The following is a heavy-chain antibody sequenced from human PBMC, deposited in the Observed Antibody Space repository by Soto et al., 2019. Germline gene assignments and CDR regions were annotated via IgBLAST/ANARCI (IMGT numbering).Heavy chain of an antibody. CDR2: ISKVDGGTT. Sequence: GSLRLSCAASGFIFRDWFMSWIRQAPGKGLEWISYISKVDGGTTDYLAPVRGRFTISRDDSKNTVYLQMSSLNSDDTAIYYCSTGGYFFDYWGQGALVTVSS. V-gene: IGHV3-15*01. D-gene: IGHD3-22*01. J-gene: IGHJ4*02. CDR3: STGGYFFDY. CDR1: GFIFRDWF.